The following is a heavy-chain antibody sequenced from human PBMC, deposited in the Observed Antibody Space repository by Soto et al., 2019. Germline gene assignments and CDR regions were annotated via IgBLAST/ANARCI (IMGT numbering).Heavy chain of an antibody. Sequence: EVQLLESGGGLVQPGGSLRLSCAASGFTFSSYAMSWVRQAPGKGLEWVSAISGSGGSTYYADSVKGRFTISRDNSKNTLYLQLNSLRAEDTAVYYCAKDLWFGESPTGLWGQGTLVTVSS. CDR2: ISGSGGST. D-gene: IGHD3-10*01. CDR1: GFTFSSYA. V-gene: IGHV3-23*01. J-gene: IGHJ4*02. CDR3: AKDLWFGESPTGL.